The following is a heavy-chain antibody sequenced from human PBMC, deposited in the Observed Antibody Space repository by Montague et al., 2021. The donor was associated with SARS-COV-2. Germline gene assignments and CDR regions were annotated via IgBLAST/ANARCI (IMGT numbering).Heavy chain of an antibody. Sequence: SETLSLTCTVSGGSITGYYWSWLRRSPGKGLEWIAYIYDCGAVNYNPSXXSRVTISTDTSKNQLSLKANSVTAADTAVYYCVRDHPYGGPRGAYDIWGQGTVVTVSS. CDR2: IYDCGAV. CDR1: GGSITGYY. J-gene: IGHJ3*02. V-gene: IGHV4-59*01. CDR3: VRDHPYGGPRGAYDI. D-gene: IGHD4-23*01.